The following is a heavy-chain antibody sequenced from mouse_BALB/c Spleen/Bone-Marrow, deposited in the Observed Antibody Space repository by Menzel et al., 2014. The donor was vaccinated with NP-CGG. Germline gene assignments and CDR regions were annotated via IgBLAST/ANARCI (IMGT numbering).Heavy chain of an antibody. J-gene: IGHJ4*01. CDR3: TRHGEVRRFYYALDY. CDR1: GFTFXSYS. V-gene: IGHV5-12-2*01. Sequence: EVKVVESGGGLVQPGGSLKLSCTASGFTFXSYSMSWVRQTPEKRLEWVAYISNGGGSTYYPDAVKGRFTISRDNAKNSLYLQMSSLKSEDTAMYYCTRHGEVRRFYYALDYWGQGTSVTVSS. CDR2: ISNGGGST. D-gene: IGHD2-14*01.